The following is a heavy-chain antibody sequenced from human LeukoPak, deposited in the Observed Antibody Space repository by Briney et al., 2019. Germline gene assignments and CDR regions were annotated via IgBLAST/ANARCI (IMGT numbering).Heavy chain of an antibody. CDR2: INPNSGGT. Sequence: ASVKVSCKASGYTFTGYYMHWVRQAPRQGLEWMGWINPNSGGTNYAQKFQGRVTMTRDTSISTAYMELSRLRSDDTAVYYCARDRRGSGWFDYWGQGTLVTVSS. CDR1: GYTFTGYY. J-gene: IGHJ4*02. D-gene: IGHD6-19*01. V-gene: IGHV1-2*02. CDR3: ARDRRGSGWFDY.